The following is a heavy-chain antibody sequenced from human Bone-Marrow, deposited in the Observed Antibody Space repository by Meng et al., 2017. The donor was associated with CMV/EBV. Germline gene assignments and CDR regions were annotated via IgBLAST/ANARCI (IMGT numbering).Heavy chain of an antibody. CDR2: IYYSGST. J-gene: IGHJ4*02. CDR3: ARGWGDGYNNFDY. D-gene: IGHD5-24*01. Sequence: SETLSLTCTVSGGSVSSGSYYWSWIRQPPGKGLEWIGYIYYSGSTNYNPSLKSRVTISVDKSKNQFSLKLSSVTAADTAVYYCARGWGDGYNNFDYWGQGTLVTVSS. V-gene: IGHV4-61*01. CDR1: GGSVSSGSYY.